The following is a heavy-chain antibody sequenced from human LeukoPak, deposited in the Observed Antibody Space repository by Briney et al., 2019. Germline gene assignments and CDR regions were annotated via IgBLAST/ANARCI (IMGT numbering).Heavy chain of an antibody. CDR3: ARSGSYYEGAFDI. CDR2: INHSGST. D-gene: IGHD1-26*01. CDR1: GGSFSGYY. V-gene: IGHV4-34*01. J-gene: IGHJ3*02. Sequence: PSETLSLTCAVYGGSFSGYYWSWIRQPPGKGLEWIGEINHSGSTNYNPSLKSRVTISVDTSKNQFSLKLSSVTAADTAVYYCARSGSYYEGAFDIWGQGTMVTVSS.